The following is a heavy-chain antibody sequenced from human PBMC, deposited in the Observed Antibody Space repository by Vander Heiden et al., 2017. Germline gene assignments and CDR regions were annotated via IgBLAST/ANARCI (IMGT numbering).Heavy chain of an antibody. CDR3: ARDVDYYDSSGYYYEEAFDI. V-gene: IGHV3-48*03. J-gene: IGHJ3*02. CDR2: ISSSGSTI. Sequence: EVQLVESGGGLVQPGGSLRLSCAASGFTFSSYEMNWVRQAPGKGLEWVSYISSSGSTIYYADSVKGRFTISRDNAKNSLYLQMNSLRAEDTAVYYSARDVDYYDSSGYYYEEAFDIWGQGTMVTVSS. D-gene: IGHD3-22*01. CDR1: GFTFSSYE.